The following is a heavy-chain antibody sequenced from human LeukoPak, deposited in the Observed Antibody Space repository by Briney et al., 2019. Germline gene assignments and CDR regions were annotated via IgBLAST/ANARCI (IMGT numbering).Heavy chain of an antibody. J-gene: IGHJ4*02. V-gene: IGHV3-23*01. CDR3: AKDATVTTHLLAG. CDR1: GFTFSSYA. CDR2: ISGSGGST. D-gene: IGHD4-17*01. Sequence: GGSLRLSCAASGFTFSSYAMSWVRQAAGKGLEGVSAISGSGGSTHHADSVKGRFTISRDNSKNTLYLQMNSLRAEDTAVYYCAKDATVTTHLLAGWGQGTLVTVSS.